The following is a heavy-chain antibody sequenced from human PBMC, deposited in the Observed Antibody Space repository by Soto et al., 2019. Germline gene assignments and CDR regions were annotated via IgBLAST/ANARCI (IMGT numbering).Heavy chain of an antibody. J-gene: IGHJ4*02. CDR3: ARHEMATINCFDY. D-gene: IGHD5-12*01. CDR2: IYYIGST. CDR1: GGSISSSSYY. V-gene: IGHV4-39*01. Sequence: KSSETLSLTCTVSGGSISSSSYYWGWIRQPPGKGLEWIGSIYYIGSTYYNPSLKSRVTISVDTSKNQFSLKLSSVTAADTAVYYCARHEMATINCFDYWGQGTLVTVSS.